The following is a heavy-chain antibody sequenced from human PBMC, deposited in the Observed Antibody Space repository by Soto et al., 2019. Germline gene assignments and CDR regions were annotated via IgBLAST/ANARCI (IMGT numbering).Heavy chain of an antibody. J-gene: IGHJ3*02. CDR1: GFSVYNNY. CDR2: IYPSDST. D-gene: IGHD3-10*01. CDR3: AGVLMIRGSSRWAFDM. V-gene: IGHV3-53*01. Sequence: EVQLVESGGGLIQPGGSLRLSCAVSGFSVYNNYMTWVRQAPGKGLEWVSIIYPSDSTYYADSVKGRFTISRDISKNTVDLQVNSLRDDDTAGYYCAGVLMIRGSSRWAFDMWGQGTSVTVSS.